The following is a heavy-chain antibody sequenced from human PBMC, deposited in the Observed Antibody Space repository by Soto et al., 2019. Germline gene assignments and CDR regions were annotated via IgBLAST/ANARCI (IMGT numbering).Heavy chain of an antibody. D-gene: IGHD5-12*01. J-gene: IGHJ4*01. Sequence: ASVKVSCKASGYTFTSDYLHWVRQAPGQGLEWMGIVNPSTGNANYAQKFQGRVTMTSDTSTPTVSMELSSLRSEATAVYSCGRRDGYNSGFGYGGHGPLVTVPS. CDR1: GYTFTSDY. V-gene: IGHV1-46*01. CDR3: GRRDGYNSGFGY. CDR2: VNPSTGNA.